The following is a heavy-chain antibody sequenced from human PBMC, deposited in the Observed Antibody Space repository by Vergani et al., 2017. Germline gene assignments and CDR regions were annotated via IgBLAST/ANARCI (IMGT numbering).Heavy chain of an antibody. CDR2: IVVGSGNT. CDR1: GFTFTSSA. Sequence: QLQLVQSGPEVKKPGTSVKVSCKASGFTFTSSAMQWVRQARGQRLEWIGWIVVGSGNTNYAQKFQERVTITRDMSTSTAYMELSSLRSEDTAVYYCAADPGEYDYGDYVRGHYGMDVWGQGTTVTVSS. CDR3: AADPGEYDYGDYVRGHYGMDV. V-gene: IGHV1-58*02. J-gene: IGHJ6*02. D-gene: IGHD4-17*01.